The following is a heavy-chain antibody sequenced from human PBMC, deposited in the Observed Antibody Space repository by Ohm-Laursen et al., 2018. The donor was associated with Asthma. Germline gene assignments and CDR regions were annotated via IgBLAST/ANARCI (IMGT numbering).Heavy chain of an antibody. CDR1: GFTFSSHA. CDR3: ARGNLEGLQ. CDR2: IGPTGRAT. Sequence: SLRLSCAASGFTFSSHAMSWVRQAPGKGLEWVAGIGPTGRATYYVDSVKGRFTISRDDSKNTLFLQLNSLRAEDTAVYYCARGNLEGLQWGQGTLVTVSS. V-gene: IGHV3-23*01. J-gene: IGHJ4*02. D-gene: IGHD5-24*01.